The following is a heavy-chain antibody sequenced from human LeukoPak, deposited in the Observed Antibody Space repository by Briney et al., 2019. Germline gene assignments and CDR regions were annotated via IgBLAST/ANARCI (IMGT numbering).Heavy chain of an antibody. CDR2: IYNTGST. Sequence: PSETLSLTCTVSGGSMNSYYWSWFRQPPGEGLECLGYIYNTGSTNYNPSLNSRLTISIDTSKNQFSLKLSSVTAADTAVYFCARLGPYLPDSRFDPWGQGTLVTVSS. CDR3: ARLGPYLPDSRFDP. CDR1: GGSMNSYY. V-gene: IGHV4-59*08. J-gene: IGHJ5*02. D-gene: IGHD2-15*01.